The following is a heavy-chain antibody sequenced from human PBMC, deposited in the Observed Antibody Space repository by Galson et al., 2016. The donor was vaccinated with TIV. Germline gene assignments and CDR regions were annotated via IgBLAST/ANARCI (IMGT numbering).Heavy chain of an antibody. CDR1: GYTFTSFG. Sequence: SVKVSCKATGYTFTSFGIAWVRQAPGQGLEWMGWISGYNGKTYYAQKFQDRVTMTTDTSRNTAYMELRSLRSDDTAVYYCTRDRSIAAPRDMDVWGQGTAVTVSS. J-gene: IGHJ6*02. D-gene: IGHD6-6*01. CDR2: ISGYNGKT. V-gene: IGHV1-18*01. CDR3: TRDRSIAAPRDMDV.